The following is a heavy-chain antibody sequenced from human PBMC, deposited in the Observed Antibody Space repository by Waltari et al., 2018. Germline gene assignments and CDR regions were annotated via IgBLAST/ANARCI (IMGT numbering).Heavy chain of an antibody. D-gene: IGHD3-16*01. J-gene: IGHJ6*02. CDR3: ARSISLGFMITFPASPYGMDV. CDR2: INPNSGGP. Sequence: QVQLVQSGAEVKKPGASVKVSCKASGYTFTGYYMHWVRQAPGQGLEWMGWINPNSGGPNYAQKFQGRVTMTRDTSISTAYMELSRLRSDDTAVYYCARSISLGFMITFPASPYGMDVWGQGTTVTVSS. V-gene: IGHV1-2*02. CDR1: GYTFTGYY.